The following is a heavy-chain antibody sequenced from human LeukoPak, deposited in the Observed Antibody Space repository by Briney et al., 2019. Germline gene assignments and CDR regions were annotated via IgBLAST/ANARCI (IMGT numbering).Heavy chain of an antibody. D-gene: IGHD3-10*01. CDR2: ISGSGADT. Sequence: GGSLRLSCAASGFTFRSYAIIWVRQAPGKGLEWVSVISGSGADTYYADSVKGRFTMSRDNSKSTLYLQMNSLRAEDTATYCCAKCVDGSGGNYYYGVDVWGQGTTVTVSS. J-gene: IGHJ6*02. CDR3: AKCVDGSGGNYYYGVDV. CDR1: GFTFRSYA. V-gene: IGHV3-23*01.